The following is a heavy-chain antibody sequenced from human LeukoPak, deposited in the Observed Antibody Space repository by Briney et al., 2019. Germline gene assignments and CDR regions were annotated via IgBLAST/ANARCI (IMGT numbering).Heavy chain of an antibody. CDR1: GYTFTGYY. D-gene: IGHD3-9*01. V-gene: IGHV1-2*02. J-gene: IGHJ6*03. CDR3: ARDSERYFDWLLERGMDV. Sequence: AASVKVSCKASGYTFTGYYMHWVRQAPGQGLEWMGWINPNSGGTNYAQKFQGRVTMTRDTSISTAYMELSRLRSDDTAVYYCARDSERYFDWLLERGMDVWGKGTTVTISS. CDR2: INPNSGGT.